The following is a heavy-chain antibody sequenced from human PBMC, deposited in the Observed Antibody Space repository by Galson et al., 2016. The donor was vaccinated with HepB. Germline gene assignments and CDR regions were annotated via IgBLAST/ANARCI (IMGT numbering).Heavy chain of an antibody. Sequence: SLRLSCAASGFTFSLYGMHWVRQAPGKGLEWVAVTWYDGSKKHYADSVKDRFTISRDNSKNTLYLQMDSLRADDTAVYYCARDRAYSQFDFWGQGTPVTVSS. D-gene: IGHD4-11*01. J-gene: IGHJ4*02. CDR1: GFTFSLYG. CDR2: TWYDGSKK. V-gene: IGHV3-33*01. CDR3: ARDRAYSQFDF.